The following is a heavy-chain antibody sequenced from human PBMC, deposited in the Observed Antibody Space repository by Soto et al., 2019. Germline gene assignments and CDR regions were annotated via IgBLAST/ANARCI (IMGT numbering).Heavy chain of an antibody. CDR3: ARVEYYDFWSATKTMGGAFDI. CDR1: GYTFTSYG. D-gene: IGHD3-3*01. CDR2: ISAYNGNT. J-gene: IGHJ3*02. Sequence: ASVKVSCKASGYTFTSYGISLVRQAPGQGLEWMGWISAYNGNTNYAQKLQGRVTMTTDTSTSTAYMELRSLRSDDTAVYYCARVEYYDFWSATKTMGGAFDIWGQGTMVTVSS. V-gene: IGHV1-18*01.